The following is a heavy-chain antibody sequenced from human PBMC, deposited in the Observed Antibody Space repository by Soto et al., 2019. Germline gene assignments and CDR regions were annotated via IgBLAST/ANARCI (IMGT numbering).Heavy chain of an antibody. V-gene: IGHV4-30-4*01. D-gene: IGHD3-9*01. J-gene: IGHJ6*02. CDR1: GGSISSGDYY. CDR3: ARDTYYDILTGYRYFDYYGMDV. CDR2: IYYSGST. Sequence: SETLSLTCTVSGGSISSGDYYWSWIRQPPGKGLEWIGYIYYSGSTYYNPSLKSRVTISVDTSKNQFSLKLSSVTAADTAVYYCARDTYYDILTGYRYFDYYGMDVWGQGTTVTVSS.